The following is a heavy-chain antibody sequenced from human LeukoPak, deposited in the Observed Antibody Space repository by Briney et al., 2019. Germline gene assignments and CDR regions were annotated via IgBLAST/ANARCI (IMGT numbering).Heavy chain of an antibody. CDR1: GYTFTSYA. CDR3: ARSGIKWELLEPYYYYYYMDV. J-gene: IGHJ6*03. CDR2: INTNTGNP. V-gene: IGHV7-4-1*02. Sequence: ASVKVSCKASGYTFTSYAMNWVRQAPGQGLEWMGWINTNTGNPTYAQGFTGRFVFSLDTSVSTAYLQISSLKAEDTAVYYCARSGIKWELLEPYYYYYYMDVWGKGTTVTVSS. D-gene: IGHD1-26*01.